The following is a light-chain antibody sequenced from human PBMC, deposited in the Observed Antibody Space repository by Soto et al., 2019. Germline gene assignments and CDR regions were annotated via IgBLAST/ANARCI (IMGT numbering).Light chain of an antibody. V-gene: IGKV3-20*01. J-gene: IGKJ1*01. CDR1: QNLGSGY. CDR2: AAS. Sequence: ERVMIQALGALSLSPGDRATLSCRASQNLGSGYLAWYQQKPGQAPRILIYAASSRATGIPDRFSGSGSGTDFSLTISRLEPEDFAVYYCQPYHATPPTLGQRTKLDIK. CDR3: QPYHATPPT.